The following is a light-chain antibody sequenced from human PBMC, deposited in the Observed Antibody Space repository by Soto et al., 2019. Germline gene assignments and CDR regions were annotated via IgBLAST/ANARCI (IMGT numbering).Light chain of an antibody. V-gene: IGKV1-17*01. CDR1: QDIGND. CDR3: LQHNSYPRT. Sequence: DIQMTQSPSSLSASVGDRVTITCRASQDIGNDVGWYQQKPGKAPKXMIYLTYSLQTGVPSRFSGSGSGTDGSLTISSLQPEDAATYFGLQHNSYPRTFGQGTKVDIK. J-gene: IGKJ1*01. CDR2: LTY.